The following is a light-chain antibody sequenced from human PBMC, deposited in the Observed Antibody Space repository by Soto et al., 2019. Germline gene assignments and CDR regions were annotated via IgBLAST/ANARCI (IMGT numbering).Light chain of an antibody. CDR1: SSDVGGYNY. CDR2: DVS. CDR3: SSYTTSNTRQIV. Sequence: QSGLNQPGSGSGSPGQSITISCTGTSSDVGGYNYVSWYQHHPGKAPKLMIFDVSNRPSGVSNRFSGSKSGNTASLTISGLQPEDEADYYCSSYTTSNTRQIVFGTGTKVTVL. J-gene: IGLJ1*01. V-gene: IGLV2-14*03.